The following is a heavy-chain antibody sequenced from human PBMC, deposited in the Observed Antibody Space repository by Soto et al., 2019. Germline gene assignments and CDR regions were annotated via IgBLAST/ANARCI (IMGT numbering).Heavy chain of an antibody. CDR3: ARVPLTMVRGVIIGWFDP. V-gene: IGHV1-18*01. J-gene: IGHJ5*02. D-gene: IGHD3-10*01. CDR2: ISAYNGNT. CDR1: GYTFTSYG. Sequence: ASVKVSCKASGYTFTSYGISWVRQAPGQGLEWMGWISAYNGNTNYAQKLQGRVTMTTDTSTSTAYMELRSLRSDDTAVYYCARVPLTMVRGVIIGWFDPWGQGTLVTVSS.